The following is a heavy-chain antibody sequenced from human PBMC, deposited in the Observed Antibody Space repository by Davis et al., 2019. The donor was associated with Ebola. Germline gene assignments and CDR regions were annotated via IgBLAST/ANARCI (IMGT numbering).Heavy chain of an antibody. Sequence: AASVKVSCKASGGTFSSYAISWVRQAPGQRLEWMGWINAGNGNTKYSQKFQGRVTITRDTSATTAYMELSSLRSEDTAVYYCARDSPTYYYGSGSYQVYYGMDVWGQGTTVTVSS. CDR1: GGTFSSYA. D-gene: IGHD3-10*01. J-gene: IGHJ6*02. V-gene: IGHV1-3*01. CDR3: ARDSPTYYYGSGSYQVYYGMDV. CDR2: INAGNGNT.